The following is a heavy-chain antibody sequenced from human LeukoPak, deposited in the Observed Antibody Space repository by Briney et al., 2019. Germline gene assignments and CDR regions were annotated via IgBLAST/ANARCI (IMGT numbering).Heavy chain of an antibody. V-gene: IGHV3-74*01. Sequence: GGSVRLSCAASGFTFNIYWMHWVRQAPGKGMVWGSRIRTDGSSTAYADSVKGRFTVSRDNAKNTLYLQLSSLRPEDTAVYYCGRDLNGDLDYWGQGTLVTVSS. J-gene: IGHJ4*02. CDR1: GFTFNIYW. CDR2: IRTDGSST. CDR3: GRDLNGDLDY. D-gene: IGHD4-17*01.